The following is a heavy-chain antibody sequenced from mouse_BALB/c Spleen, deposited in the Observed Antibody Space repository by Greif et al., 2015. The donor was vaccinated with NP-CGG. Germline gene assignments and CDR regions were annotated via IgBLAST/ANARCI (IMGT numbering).Heavy chain of an antibody. J-gene: IGHJ4*01. Sequence: VKVVESGAELMKPGASVKISCKATGYTFSSYWIEWVKQRPGHGLEWIGEILPGSGSTNYNEKFKGKATFTADTSSNTAYMQLSSLTSEDSAVYYCARWGFYYGSLYAMDYWGQGTSATVSS. CDR3: ARWGFYYGSLYAMDY. V-gene: IGHV1-9*01. D-gene: IGHD1-1*01. CDR1: GYTFSSYW. CDR2: ILPGSGST.